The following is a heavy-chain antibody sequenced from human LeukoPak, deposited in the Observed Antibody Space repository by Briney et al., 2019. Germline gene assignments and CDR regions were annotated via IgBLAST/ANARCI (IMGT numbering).Heavy chain of an antibody. CDR3: ARDRRVYCTNGVCPYD. Sequence: GRSLRLSCAASGFTFSSYSLNWVRQAPGKGLEWVSYISSSSSTIYYADSVKGRFTISRDNAKNSPYLQMNSLRAEDTAVYYCARDRRVYCTNGVCPYDWGQGTLVTVSS. J-gene: IGHJ4*02. CDR2: ISSSSSTI. V-gene: IGHV3-48*04. D-gene: IGHD2-8*01. CDR1: GFTFSSYS.